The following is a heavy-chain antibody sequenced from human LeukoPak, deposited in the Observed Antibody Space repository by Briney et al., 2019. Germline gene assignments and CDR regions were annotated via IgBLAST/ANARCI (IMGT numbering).Heavy chain of an antibody. Sequence: ASVEVSCKASGGTFSSYAISWVRQASGQGLEWMGGIIPIFGTANYAQKFQGRVTITTDESTSTAYMELSRLRSEDTAVYYCARTSCSSTSCYEDWFDPWGQGTLVTVSS. V-gene: IGHV1-69*05. CDR1: GGTFSSYA. D-gene: IGHD2-2*01. CDR3: ARTSCSSTSCYEDWFDP. J-gene: IGHJ5*02. CDR2: IIPIFGTA.